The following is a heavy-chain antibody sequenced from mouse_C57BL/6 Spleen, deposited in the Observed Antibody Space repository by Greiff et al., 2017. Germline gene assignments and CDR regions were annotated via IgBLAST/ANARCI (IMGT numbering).Heavy chain of an antibody. J-gene: IGHJ4*01. CDR2: IDPETGGT. V-gene: IGHV1-15*01. D-gene: IGHD2-4*01. Sequence: VKLVESGAELVRPGASVTLSCKASGYTFTDYEMHWVKQTPVHGLEWIGAIDPETGGTAYNQKFKGKAILTADKSSSTAYMELRSLTSEDSAVYYCTRRARYDYGYAMDYWGQGTSVTVSS. CDR1: GYTFTDYE. CDR3: TRRARYDYGYAMDY.